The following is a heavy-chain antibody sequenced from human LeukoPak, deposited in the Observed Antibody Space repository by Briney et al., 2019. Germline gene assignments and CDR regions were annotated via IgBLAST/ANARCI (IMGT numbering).Heavy chain of an antibody. J-gene: IGHJ3*02. CDR3: ARESIAVAGEKEPDGEIHGDAFDI. CDR2: ISYDGSNK. CDR1: GFTFSSYA. V-gene: IGHV3-30-3*01. Sequence: GGSLRLSCAASGFTFSSYAMHWVRQAPGKGLEWVAVISYDGSNKYYADSVKGRFTISRDNSKNTLYLQMNSLRAEDTAVYYCARESIAVAGEKEPDGEIHGDAFDIWGKGQWSPSLQ. D-gene: IGHD6-19*01.